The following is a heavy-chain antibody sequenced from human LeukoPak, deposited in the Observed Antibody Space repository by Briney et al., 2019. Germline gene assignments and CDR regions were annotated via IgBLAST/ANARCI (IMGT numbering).Heavy chain of an antibody. Sequence: SQALSLTCTVSGGSISSGDYYWSWIRQPPGKGLEWIGRIYSSGSTNYNPSLQSRVAMSVDTSENQFSLKLSSVTAADTAVYYCARGLGYYYYMDVWGKGTTVTVSS. CDR2: IYSSGST. D-gene: IGHD3-9*01. J-gene: IGHJ6*03. CDR1: GGSISSGDYY. V-gene: IGHV4-61*02. CDR3: ARGLGYYYYMDV.